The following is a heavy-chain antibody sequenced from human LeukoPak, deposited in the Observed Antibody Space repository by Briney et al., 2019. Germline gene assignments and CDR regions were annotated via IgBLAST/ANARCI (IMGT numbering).Heavy chain of an antibody. J-gene: IGHJ4*02. V-gene: IGHV4-38-2*01. CDR3: ARHLGIKVLGVLIRATWLAR. CDR2: IYHSGST. CDR1: GYSISSGYY. D-gene: IGHD3-3*01. Sequence: PQTLSLTCAVSGYSISSGYYSGWIRQPPGKGLEWIGSIYHSGSTYYNPSLKSRVTISVDTSKNQFSLKLSSVTAADTAVYSCARHLGIKVLGVLIRATWLARWGEGTLVSVSS.